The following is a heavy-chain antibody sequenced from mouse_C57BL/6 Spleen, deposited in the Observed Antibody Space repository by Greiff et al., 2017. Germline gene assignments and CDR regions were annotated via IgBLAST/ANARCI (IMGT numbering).Heavy chain of an antibody. CDR1: GYTFTDYE. J-gene: IGHJ2*01. CDR2: IDPETGGT. V-gene: IGHV1-15*01. D-gene: IGHD1-1*02. CDR3: TRGGGNYFYFDD. Sequence: VQLQQSGAELVRPGASVTLSCKASGYTFTDYEMHWVKQTPVHGLEWIGAIDPETGGTAYNQKFKGKAILTADKSSSTAYMELRSLTSEDSAVYYCTRGGGNYFYFDDWGQGTTLTVSS.